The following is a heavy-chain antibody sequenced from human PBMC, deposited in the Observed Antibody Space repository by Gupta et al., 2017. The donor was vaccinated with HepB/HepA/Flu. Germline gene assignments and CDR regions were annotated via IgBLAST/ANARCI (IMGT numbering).Heavy chain of an antibody. CDR2: ISYDGTNK. Sequence: QVQLVESGGGVVQPGRSLRLSCAASGFTFSRFGMPWVRQAPGKRLEWVAIISYDGTNKYYADSVKGRFTISRDNSKNTLYLQMNSLRPEDTAVYYCAKDHYYDGSGYYGIDYWGQGTLVTVSS. J-gene: IGHJ4*02. V-gene: IGHV3-30*18. D-gene: IGHD3-22*01. CDR3: AKDHYYDGSGYYGIDY. CDR1: GFTFSRFG.